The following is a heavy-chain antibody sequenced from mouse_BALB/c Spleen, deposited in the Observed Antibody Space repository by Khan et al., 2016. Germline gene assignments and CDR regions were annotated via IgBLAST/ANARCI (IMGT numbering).Heavy chain of an antibody. Sequence: EVELVESGGGLVQPGGSRRLSCAASGFTFSSFGMHWVRQAPEKGLEWVAYINSGSTPIFYADSVKGRFTISRDNPKNTLFLQMTSLRSEDTAMYYCTRSKGNWDDFDYWGQGTTLTVSS. CDR3: TRSKGNWDDFDY. CDR1: GFTFSSFG. V-gene: IGHV5-17*02. D-gene: IGHD4-1*01. J-gene: IGHJ2*01. CDR2: INSGSTPI.